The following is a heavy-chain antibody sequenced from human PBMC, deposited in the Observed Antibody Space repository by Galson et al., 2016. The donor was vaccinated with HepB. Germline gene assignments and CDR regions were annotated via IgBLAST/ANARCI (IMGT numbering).Heavy chain of an antibody. CDR1: GFTVSVNY. CDR3: ARVYGGDWLNLHIFEV. CDR2: IHNVGST. V-gene: IGHV3-53*01. Sequence: SLRLSCAASGFTVSVNYMSWVRQAPGKGLEWVSVIHNVGSTYYIDSVKGRFTISRDNPKNTLYLQMNSLRAEDTAVYYCARVYGGDWLNLHIFEVWGQGAMVTVSS. D-gene: IGHD3-9*01. J-gene: IGHJ3*01.